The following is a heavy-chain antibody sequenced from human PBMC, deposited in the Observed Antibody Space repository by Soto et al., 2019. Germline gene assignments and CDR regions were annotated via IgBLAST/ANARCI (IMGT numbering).Heavy chain of an antibody. CDR1: GFTFSSYA. Sequence: GGSLRLSCAAFGFTFSSYAMHWVRQAPGKGLEWVAVISYDGSNKYYADSVKGRFTISRDNSKNTLYLQMNSLRAEDTAVYYCARSFYPWGQGTLVTVSS. CDR3: ARSFYP. V-gene: IGHV3-30-3*01. J-gene: IGHJ5*02. CDR2: ISYDGSNK.